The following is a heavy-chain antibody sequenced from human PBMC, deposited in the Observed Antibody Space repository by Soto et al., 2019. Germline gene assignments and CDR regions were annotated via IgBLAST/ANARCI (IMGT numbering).Heavy chain of an antibody. V-gene: IGHV4-59*01. CDR1: GGSISSYY. D-gene: IGHD6-19*01. CDR3: ARYYRGSSGWSGSYYFDY. CDR2: IYYSGST. J-gene: IGHJ4*02. Sequence: PSETLSLTCTVSGGSISSYYWSWIRQPPGKGLEWIGYIYYSGSTNYNPSLKSRVTISVDTSKNQFSLKLSSVTAADTAVYYCARYYRGSSGWSGSYYFDYWGQGTLVTVSS.